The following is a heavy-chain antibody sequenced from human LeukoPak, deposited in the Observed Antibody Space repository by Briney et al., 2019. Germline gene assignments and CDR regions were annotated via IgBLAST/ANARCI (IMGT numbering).Heavy chain of an antibody. CDR2: IIPIFGTA. D-gene: IGHD3-22*01. Sequence: GASVKVSCKASGGTFSIYAISWVRQAPGQGPEWMGGIIPIFGTANYAQKFQGRVTITADESTSTAYMELSSLRSEDTAVYYCARAKSPDDSSGYWDYYYYGMDVWGQGTTVTVSS. J-gene: IGHJ6*02. CDR3: ARAKSPDDSSGYWDYYYYGMDV. V-gene: IGHV1-69*01. CDR1: GGTFSIYA.